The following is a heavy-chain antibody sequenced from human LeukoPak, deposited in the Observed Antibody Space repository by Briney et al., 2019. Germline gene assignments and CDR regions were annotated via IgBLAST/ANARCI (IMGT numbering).Heavy chain of an antibody. V-gene: IGHV3-7*01. CDR3: ARDLYRIVVVPHYFDY. CDR2: IKEDGSEK. Sequence: GGSLRLSCAASGFTFSYYWMSWVRQAPGKGLEWVANIKEDGSEKYYVDSVKGRFTISRDNAKNSLYLQMNSLRAEDTAVYYCARDLYRIVVVPHYFDYWGQGTLVTVSS. J-gene: IGHJ4*02. CDR1: GFTFSYYW. D-gene: IGHD3-22*01.